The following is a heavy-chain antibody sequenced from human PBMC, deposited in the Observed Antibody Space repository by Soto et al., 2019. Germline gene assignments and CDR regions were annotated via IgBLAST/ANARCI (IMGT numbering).Heavy chain of an antibody. Sequence: QVQLVQSGAEVKKPGSSVKVSCKASGGTFSSYAISWVRQAPGQGLEWMGGIIPIFGTANYAQKFQGRVTIXAXXSTSTAYRELSSLRSEDTAVYYCARAWSDTVPRDYWGQGTLVTVSS. CDR1: GGTFSSYA. J-gene: IGHJ4*02. CDR3: ARAWSDTVPRDY. D-gene: IGHD4-17*01. V-gene: IGHV1-69*12. CDR2: IIPIFGTA.